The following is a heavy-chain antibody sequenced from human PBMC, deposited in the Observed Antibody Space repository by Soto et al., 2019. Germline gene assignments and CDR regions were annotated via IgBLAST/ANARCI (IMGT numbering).Heavy chain of an antibody. CDR1: GYSFNTYA. CDR2: INAVNVNT. Sequence: QVQLVQSGAEVKKPGSSVKVSSKASGYSFNTYAVHSMRQPPGQRLEWLARINAVNVNTKYSQKFKGRFTVTRDASVSTAYVGLSSLTYEDTAVYYFARDMVQQLVMKSYSYGMDAWGQGTTVTVSS. J-gene: IGHJ6*02. D-gene: IGHD6-6*01. V-gene: IGHV1-3*01. CDR3: ARDMVQQLVMKSYSYGMDA.